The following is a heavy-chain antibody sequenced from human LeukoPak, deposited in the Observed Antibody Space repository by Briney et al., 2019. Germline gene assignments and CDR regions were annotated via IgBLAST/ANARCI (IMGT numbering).Heavy chain of an antibody. CDR3: GRLIVVADAMTPSNYFDY. V-gene: IGHV4-39*01. CDR2: INYSGTT. J-gene: IGHJ4*02. CDR1: GGSISSYH. Sequence: SETLSLTCTVSGGSISSYHWVWVRQTPEKGLEWIASINYSGTTYHNPSLRGRVTISVDTFKTQFSLNLRSVTAADTAVYYCGRLIVVADAMTPSNYFDYWGQGTLVTVSS. D-gene: IGHD2-2*01.